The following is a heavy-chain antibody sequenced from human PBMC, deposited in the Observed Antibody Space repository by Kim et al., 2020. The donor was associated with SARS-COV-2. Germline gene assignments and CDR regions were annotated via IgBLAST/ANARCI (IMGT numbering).Heavy chain of an antibody. D-gene: IGHD6-19*01. Sequence: SETLSLTCTVSGGSISSSSYYWGWIRQPPGKGLEWIGSIYYSGSTYYNPSLKSRVTISVDTSKNQFSLKLSSVTAADTAVYYCARHQGAVAGPYYGMDVWGQGTTVTVSS. CDR3: ARHQGAVAGPYYGMDV. CDR1: GGSISSSSYY. J-gene: IGHJ6*02. CDR2: IYYSGST. V-gene: IGHV4-39*01.